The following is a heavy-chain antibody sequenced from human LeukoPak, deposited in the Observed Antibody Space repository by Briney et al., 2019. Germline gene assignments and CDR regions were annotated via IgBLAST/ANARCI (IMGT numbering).Heavy chain of an antibody. J-gene: IGHJ4*02. CDR2: ISGSGGST. V-gene: IGHV3-23*01. Sequence: GGSLRLSCAASGFTFSSYAMSWVRQVPGKGLEWVSAISGSGGSTYYADSVKGRFTISRDNSKNTLYLQMNSLRAEDTAVYYCAKDQQQYLGGQNWGQGTLVTVSS. CDR1: GFTFSSYA. D-gene: IGHD6-13*01. CDR3: AKDQQQYLGGQN.